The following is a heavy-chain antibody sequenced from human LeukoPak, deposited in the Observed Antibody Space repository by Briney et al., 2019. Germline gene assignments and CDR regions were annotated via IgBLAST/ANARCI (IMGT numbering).Heavy chain of an antibody. CDR1: GYTFTSYW. J-gene: IGHJ3*02. D-gene: IGHD4-17*01. CDR2: IYPGDSDT. Sequence: GESLQISCKGSGYTFTSYWIGWVRQMPGKGLEWMGIIYPGDSDTRYSPSFQGQVTISADKSISTAYLQWSSLKASDTAMYYCARLAVTTLTDAFDIWGQGTMVTVSS. CDR3: ARLAVTTLTDAFDI. V-gene: IGHV5-51*01.